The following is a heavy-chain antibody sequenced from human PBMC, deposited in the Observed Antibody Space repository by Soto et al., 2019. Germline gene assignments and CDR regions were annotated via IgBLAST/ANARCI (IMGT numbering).Heavy chain of an antibody. CDR2: IKQDGSEK. V-gene: IGHV3-7*01. J-gene: IGHJ5*02. Sequence: GGSLRLSCAASGFTFSSYWMSWVRQAPGKGLEWVANIKQDGSEKYYVDSVKGRFTISRDNAKNSLYLQMNSLRAEDTAVYYCARDGRPLLLGVDNWFDPWGQGTLVTVSS. CDR3: ARDGRPLLLGVDNWFDP. CDR1: GFTFSSYW. D-gene: IGHD3-10*01.